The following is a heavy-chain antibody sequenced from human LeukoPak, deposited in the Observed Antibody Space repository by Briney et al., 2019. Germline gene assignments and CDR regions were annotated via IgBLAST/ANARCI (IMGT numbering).Heavy chain of an antibody. CDR1: GFTFSCYT. V-gene: IGHV3-64*01. CDR3: AREGDSTNNRNYVDY. CDR2: ISTNGGNT. D-gene: IGHD2-21*02. Sequence: PGGSLRLSCAASGFTFSCYTMHWVRQAPGKGLECVSAISTNGGNTHYANSVKGRFTISRDNSRNTLYLQMGSLRAEDMAVYYFAREGDSTNNRNYVDYWGQGTLVTVSS. J-gene: IGHJ4*02.